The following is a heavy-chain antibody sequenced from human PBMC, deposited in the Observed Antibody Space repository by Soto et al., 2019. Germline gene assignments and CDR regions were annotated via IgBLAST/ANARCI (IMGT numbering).Heavy chain of an antibody. V-gene: IGHV3-53*02. CDR1: GFTVSSNY. CDR3: ARPRILYYDFWSGELGPFDI. CDR2: IYSGGST. Sequence: EVQLVETGGGLIQPGGSLRLSCAASGFTVSSNYMSWVRQAPGKGLEWVSVIYSGGSTYYADSVKGRFTISRDNSKNTLYLQMNSLRAEDTAVYYCARPRILYYDFWSGELGPFDIWGQGTMVTVSS. D-gene: IGHD3-3*01. J-gene: IGHJ3*02.